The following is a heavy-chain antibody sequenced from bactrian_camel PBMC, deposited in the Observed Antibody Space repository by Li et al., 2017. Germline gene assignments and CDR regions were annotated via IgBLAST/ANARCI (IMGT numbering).Heavy chain of an antibody. J-gene: IGHJ4*01. Sequence: HVQLVESGGGSVQAGGSLRLSCAFSGYTYSGHCMGWYRQAPGNGRELVASLSTDRTIKYSDSVKGRFTINRDIVESTLYLRMNRLRAEDSAMYYCTAGDSCRSIVARRFDVWGQGTQVTVS. CDR3: TAGDSCRSIVARRFDV. CDR2: LSTDRTI. CDR1: GYTYSGHC. V-gene: IGHV3S55*01.